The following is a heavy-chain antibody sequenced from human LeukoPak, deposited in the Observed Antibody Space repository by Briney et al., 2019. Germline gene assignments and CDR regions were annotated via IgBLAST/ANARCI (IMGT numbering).Heavy chain of an antibody. CDR3: GSLPPGYGSSTSCYTRYFYYDMDV. V-gene: IGHV4-34*01. CDR1: GGSFSGYY. Sequence: SETLSLTCAVCGGSFSGYYWSWIREPPGEGLEWFGDINHSGSTNYSPSLNGRVTISVDTSKNQFSLQLSSVTAADTAVYYCGSLPPGYGSSTSCYTRYFYYDMDVWGQGTTVTVSS. D-gene: IGHD2-2*02. J-gene: IGHJ6*02. CDR2: INHSGST.